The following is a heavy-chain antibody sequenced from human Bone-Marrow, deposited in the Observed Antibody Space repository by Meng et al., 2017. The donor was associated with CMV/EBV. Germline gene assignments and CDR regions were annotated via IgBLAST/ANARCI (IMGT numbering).Heavy chain of an antibody. CDR3: AREPQQQLVFVRRSGKNFDY. CDR2: ISSSSSYI. Sequence: GESLKISCAASGFTFDDYGMSWVRQAPGKGLEWVSSISSSSSYIYYADSVKGRFTISRDNAKNSLYLQMNSLRAEDTAVYYCAREPQQQLVFVRRSGKNFDYWGQGTLVTVSS. D-gene: IGHD6-13*01. CDR1: GFTFDDYG. V-gene: IGHV3-21*01. J-gene: IGHJ4*02.